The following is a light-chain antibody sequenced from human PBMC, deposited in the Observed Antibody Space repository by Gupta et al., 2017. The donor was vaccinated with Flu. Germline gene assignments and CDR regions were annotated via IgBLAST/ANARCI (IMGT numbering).Light chain of an antibody. CDR1: DNDVGSYTL. J-gene: IGLJ3*02. Sequence: QSALTQPASVSGSPGKSITISCTGTDNDVGSYTLVSWYQHHPGKAPKLIIYEVTKRPSGISDRFSAFKSGNTASLTISGLQAEDEADYFCSSYAGSPLLVFGGGTRLTVL. CDR2: EVT. CDR3: SSYAGSPLLV. V-gene: IGLV2-23*02.